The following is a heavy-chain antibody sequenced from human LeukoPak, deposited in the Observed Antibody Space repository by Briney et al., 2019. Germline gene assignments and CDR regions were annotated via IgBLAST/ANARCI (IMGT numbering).Heavy chain of an antibody. V-gene: IGHV3-23*01. Sequence: HPGGSLRLSCAASGFRFSSCWMSWVRQAPGKGLEWVSSIIGTGVSTFYADSVKGRFTISRDNSKNTLYLQMNSLRAEDTAVYYCAKGKAYNNLDWFDPWGQGTLVTVSS. CDR3: AKGKAYNNLDWFDP. CDR2: IIGTGVST. J-gene: IGHJ5*02. D-gene: IGHD4-11*01. CDR1: GFRFSSCW.